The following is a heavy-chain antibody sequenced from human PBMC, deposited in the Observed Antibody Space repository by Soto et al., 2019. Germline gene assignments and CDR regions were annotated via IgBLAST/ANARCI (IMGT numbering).Heavy chain of an antibody. CDR1: GGTFSSYA. J-gene: IGHJ6*02. V-gene: IGHV1-69*06. D-gene: IGHD6-13*01. Sequence: ASVKVSCKASGGTFSSYAISWVRQAPGQGLEWMGGIIPIFGTANYAQKFQGRVTITADKSTSTAYMELSSLRSEDTAVYYCARSTVEQKMVSDYYYYYGMDVWGQGTTVTVSS. CDR3: ARSTVEQKMVSDYYYYYGMDV. CDR2: IIPIFGTA.